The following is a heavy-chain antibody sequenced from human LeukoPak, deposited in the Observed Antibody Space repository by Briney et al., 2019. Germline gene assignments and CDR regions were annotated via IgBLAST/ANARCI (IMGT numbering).Heavy chain of an antibody. CDR1: GYTLTELS. CDR2: FDPEDGET. D-gene: IGHD6-19*01. Sequence: ASVKVSCKVSGYTLTELSMHWVRQAPGKGLEWMGGFDPEDGETIYAQKFQGRVTMTEDTSTDTAYMELSSLRSEDTAVYYCASPPPKLVAGFGTAYYYMDVWGKGTTVTVSS. J-gene: IGHJ6*03. V-gene: IGHV1-24*01. CDR3: ASPPPKLVAGFGTAYYYMDV.